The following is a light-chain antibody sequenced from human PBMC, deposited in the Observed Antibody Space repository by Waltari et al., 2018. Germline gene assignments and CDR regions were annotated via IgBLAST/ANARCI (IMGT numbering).Light chain of an antibody. CDR1: QRISRT. CDR3: QHYVRLPAT. V-gene: IGKV3-20*01. CDR2: GAS. J-gene: IGKJ1*01. Sequence: SPGTLSLSPGERATLSCRASQRISRTLAWYQQKPGQAPRLLIYGASIRASGIPDKFSGTGSGTDFSLTINRLEPEDFAVYFCQHYVRLPATFGQGTKVET.